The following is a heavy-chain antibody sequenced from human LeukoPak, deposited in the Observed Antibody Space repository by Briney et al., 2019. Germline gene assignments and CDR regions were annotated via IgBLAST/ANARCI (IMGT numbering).Heavy chain of an antibody. D-gene: IGHD3-10*01. CDR2: IYPYYSDT. V-gene: IGHV5-51*01. J-gene: IGHJ5*02. CDR1: GYSFTTYW. CDR3: VRQRGASGTINHFDP. Sequence: GESLKISCKTSGYSFTTYWIGWVRQMPGTGLEWVGAIYPYYSDTRYSPSFQGQGVISADRSIRTAYLQWNTLKTSDTAMYYCVRQRGASGTINHFDPWGQGTLVTVSS.